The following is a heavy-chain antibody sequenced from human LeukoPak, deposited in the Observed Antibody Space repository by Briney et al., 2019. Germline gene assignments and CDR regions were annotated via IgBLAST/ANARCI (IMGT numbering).Heavy chain of an antibody. CDR3: ARYHCSSTSCSPNYYYGMDV. D-gene: IGHD2-2*01. Sequence: SETLSLTCTVSGGSISSYYWSWIRQPPGKGLEWIGHISYSGSTNYNPSLKSRVTISADTSKNQFSLNLNSVTAADTAVYYCARYHCSSTSCSPNYYYGMDVWGQGTTVTASS. J-gene: IGHJ6*02. CDR1: GGSISSYY. V-gene: IGHV4-59*01. CDR2: ISYSGST.